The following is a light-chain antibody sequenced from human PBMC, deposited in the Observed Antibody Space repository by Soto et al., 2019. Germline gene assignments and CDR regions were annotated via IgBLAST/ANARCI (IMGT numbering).Light chain of an antibody. CDR2: EGS. CDR3: CSYAGSSTLL. Sequence: QSALTQPASVSGSPGQSITISCTGTSSDIGHYDYVSWFQRHPGKAPKLMIYEGSKRPSGVSNRFSGSKSGNTASLTISGLQAEDEADYYCCSYAGSSTLLFGGGTKVTVL. J-gene: IGLJ2*01. V-gene: IGLV2-23*01. CDR1: SSDIGHYDY.